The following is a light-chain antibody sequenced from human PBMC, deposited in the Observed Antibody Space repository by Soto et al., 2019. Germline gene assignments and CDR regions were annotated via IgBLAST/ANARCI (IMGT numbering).Light chain of an antibody. CDR2: GAS. CDR3: QQDYNLPVT. J-gene: IGKJ3*01. Sequence: PGERVTLSCRASQSVSSSYLTWYQQKPSQAPSLLIYGASTRATSIPARFSGRGSGTDFTLTISSLQPEDFALYYCQQDYNLPVTFGPGTKVDIK. CDR1: QSVSSSY. V-gene: IGKV3D-7*01.